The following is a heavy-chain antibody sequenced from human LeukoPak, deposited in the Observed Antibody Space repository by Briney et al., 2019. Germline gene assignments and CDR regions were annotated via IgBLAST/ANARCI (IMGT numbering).Heavy chain of an antibody. CDR3: ARTRTYLDY. D-gene: IGHD1-7*01. J-gene: IGHJ4*02. CDR1: GGSISGYY. CDR2: ISDTGTS. Sequence: PSETLSLTCIVSGGSISGYYWSWLRQPPGRGLEWIGYISDTGTSIYNPSLKNRLSMLVDTSKNHFYLNLTSVTVADTAIYYCARTRTYLDYWGQGALSPSPQ. V-gene: IGHV4-59*08.